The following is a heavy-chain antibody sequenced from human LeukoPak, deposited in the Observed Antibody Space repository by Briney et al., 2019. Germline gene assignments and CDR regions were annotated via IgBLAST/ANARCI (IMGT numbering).Heavy chain of an antibody. CDR1: GYSISSGYY. J-gene: IGHJ6*03. CDR3: AREKLGTIDYYYYYYMDV. CDR2: TYHSGST. V-gene: IGHV4-38-2*02. Sequence: PSETLSLTCTVSGYSISSGYYWGWIRQPPGKGLKWIGSTYHSGSTYYNPSLKSRVTISVDTSKNQFSLKLSSVTAADTAVYYCAREKLGTIDYYYYYYMDVWGKGTTVTVSS. D-gene: IGHD3-3*01.